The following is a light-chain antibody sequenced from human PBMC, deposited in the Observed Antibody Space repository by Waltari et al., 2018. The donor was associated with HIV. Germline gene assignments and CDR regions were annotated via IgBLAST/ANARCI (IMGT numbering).Light chain of an antibody. CDR3: SSYTSSSTWV. Sequence: QSALTQPASVSGSPGQSIPISCTGTSIDVGGYNYVSWYLQHPGKAPKLMIYDVSNRPSGVSNRFSGSKSGNTASLTISGLQAEDEADYYCSSYTSSSTWVFGGGTKLTVL. CDR1: SIDVGGYNY. J-gene: IGLJ3*02. CDR2: DVS. V-gene: IGLV2-14*01.